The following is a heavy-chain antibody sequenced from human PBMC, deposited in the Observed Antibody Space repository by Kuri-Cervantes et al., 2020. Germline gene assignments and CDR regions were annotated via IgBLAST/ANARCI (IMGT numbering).Heavy chain of an antibody. CDR1: GYTLTELS. J-gene: IGHJ4*02. CDR2: FDPEDGET. CDR3: AREVAIGAMRPAAIDY. Sequence: ASVKVSCKVSGYTLTELSMHWVRQAPGKGLEWMGGFDPEDGETISAQKFQGRVTMTEDTSTDTVYMEVSSLRSEDTAVFYCAREVAIGAMRPAAIDYWGQGTLVTVSS. D-gene: IGHD1-26*01. V-gene: IGHV1-24*01.